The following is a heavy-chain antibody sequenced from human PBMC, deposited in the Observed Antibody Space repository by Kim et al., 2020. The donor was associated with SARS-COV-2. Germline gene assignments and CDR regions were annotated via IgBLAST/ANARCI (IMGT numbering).Heavy chain of an antibody. CDR3: ARPLKTGTTSNAFDI. J-gene: IGHJ3*02. Sequence: PSLKSRVTISVDTSKNQFSLKLSSVTAADTAVYYCARPLKTGTTSNAFDIWGQGTMVTVSS. D-gene: IGHD1-7*01. V-gene: IGHV4-39*01.